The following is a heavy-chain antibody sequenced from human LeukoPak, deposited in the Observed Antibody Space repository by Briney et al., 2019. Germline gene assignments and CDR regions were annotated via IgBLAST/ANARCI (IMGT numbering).Heavy chain of an antibody. J-gene: IGHJ4*02. Sequence: GGSLRLSCAASGFTFDDYAMHWVRQAPGKGLEWVAFLRYDGNNKFYADSVKGRFTIFRDNSKNTLYLQMNSLRAEDTAAYYCAKDHRYFEYLGKAVDSWGQGTLVTVSS. CDR3: AKDHRYFEYLGKAVDS. CDR1: GFTFDDYA. V-gene: IGHV3-30*02. D-gene: IGHD3-9*01. CDR2: LRYDGNNK.